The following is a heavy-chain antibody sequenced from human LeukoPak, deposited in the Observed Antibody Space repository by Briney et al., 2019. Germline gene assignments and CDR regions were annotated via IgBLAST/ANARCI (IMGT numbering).Heavy chain of an antibody. D-gene: IGHD3-22*01. J-gene: IGHJ4*02. CDR1: GFTFSSYW. CDR3: AKDRGWLDLDY. V-gene: IGHV3-7*03. CDR2: IKQDGSEK. Sequence: GGSLRLSCAASGFTFSSYWMSWVRQVPGKGLEWVASIKQDGSEKYYVDSVKGRFTISRDNAKNTLYLQMNSLRAEDTAVYYCAKDRGWLDLDYWGQGTLVTVSS.